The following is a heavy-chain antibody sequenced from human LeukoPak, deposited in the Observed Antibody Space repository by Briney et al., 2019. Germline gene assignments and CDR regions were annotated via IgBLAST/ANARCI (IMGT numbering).Heavy chain of an antibody. CDR2: IKNDGAVK. CDR3: ATLGSYNWNYEDEGLDY. J-gene: IGHJ4*02. V-gene: IGHV3-7*03. CDR1: GFTFSYHW. D-gene: IGHD1-7*01. Sequence: PGGSLRLSCAASGFTFSYHWMTWVRQAPGKGLEWVANIKNDGAVKNYVDSVKGRFTISRDNAKNSLYLQMNSLRAEDTAVYYCATLGSYNWNYEDEGLDYWGQGTLVTVSS.